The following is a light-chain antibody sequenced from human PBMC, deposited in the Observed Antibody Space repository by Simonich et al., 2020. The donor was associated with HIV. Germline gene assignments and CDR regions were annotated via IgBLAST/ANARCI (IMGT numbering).Light chain of an antibody. Sequence: QSALTQPASVSGSPGQSITISCTGTSSDVGGYNYVSWYQQHPGKAPKRMIYDVTHRPSWVSNRFSGSKSGNTASLTISGLQAEDEADYYCSSYTSSSAWVFGGGTKLTVL. J-gene: IGLJ3*02. V-gene: IGLV2-14*01. CDR3: SSYTSSSAWV. CDR1: SSDVGGYNY. CDR2: DVT.